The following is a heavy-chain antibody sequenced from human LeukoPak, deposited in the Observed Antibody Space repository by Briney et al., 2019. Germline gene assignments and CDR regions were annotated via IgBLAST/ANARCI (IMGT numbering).Heavy chain of an antibody. J-gene: IGHJ3*02. D-gene: IGHD2-15*01. CDR1: GFTFSSYA. CDR3: AKILYCSGGSCYSYGAFDI. CDR2: ISGSGGST. V-gene: IGHV3-23*01. Sequence: PGGFLRLSCAASGFTFSSYAMSWVRQAPGKGLEWVSAISGSGGSTYYADSVKGRFTISRDNSKNTLYLQMNSLRAEDTAVYYCAKILYCSGGSCYSYGAFDIWGQGTMVTVSS.